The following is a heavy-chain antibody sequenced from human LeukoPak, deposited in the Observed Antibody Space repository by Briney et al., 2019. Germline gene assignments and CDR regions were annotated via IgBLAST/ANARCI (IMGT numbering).Heavy chain of an antibody. J-gene: IGHJ4*02. CDR1: GFMVWRNL. CDR2: IKEDGTET. D-gene: IGHD5-24*01. Sequence: GSLKPSRASLGFMVWRNLMRLVPLAPGEGAEWVANIKEDGTETYYVDSVKGRFTISRDNAKNSLYLQMNSLRVEDTAVYYCAKEGRSLQTYWGQGTLVTVSS. V-gene: IGHV3-7*03. CDR3: AKEGRSLQTY.